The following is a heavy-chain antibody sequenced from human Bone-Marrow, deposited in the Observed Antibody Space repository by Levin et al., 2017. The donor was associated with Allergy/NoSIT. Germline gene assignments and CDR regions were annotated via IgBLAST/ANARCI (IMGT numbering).Heavy chain of an antibody. D-gene: IGHD2-15*01. Sequence: SCASSGFTVSNNYMSWVRQAPGKGLEWVAVLYSGGSAYYADSVKGRFTVSRDNSKNTLALQMNSRRADDTAVYYCTGASSKDYWGQGALVTVSS. CDR3: TGASSKDY. V-gene: IGHV3-53*01. CDR1: GFTVSNNY. J-gene: IGHJ4*02. CDR2: LYSGGSA.